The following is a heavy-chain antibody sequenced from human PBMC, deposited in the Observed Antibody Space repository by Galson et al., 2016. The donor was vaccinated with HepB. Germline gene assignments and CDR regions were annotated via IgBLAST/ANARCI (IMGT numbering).Heavy chain of an antibody. Sequence: SLRLSCAASGFTFSTYTMNWVRQAPGKGLEWVSSISSTESYIYYADSVKGRFTISRDNAGDSLYLHMNSLRADDTAVYYCARSLTGDAFDIWGQGTMVTVSS. V-gene: IGHV3-21*01. CDR1: GFTFSTYT. CDR3: ARSLTGDAFDI. J-gene: IGHJ3*02. D-gene: IGHD3-10*01. CDR2: ISSTESYI.